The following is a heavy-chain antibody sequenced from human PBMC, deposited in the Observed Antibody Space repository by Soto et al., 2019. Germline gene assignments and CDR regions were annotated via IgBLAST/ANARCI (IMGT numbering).Heavy chain of an antibody. V-gene: IGHV1-69*12. CDR3: ASGIQLWLRRINNGYSG. CDR1: RGTFSTYA. Sequence: QVQLVQSGAEVKKPESSVKVSCKAPRGTFSTYAISWVRQAPGQGLEWMGGIIPMFGTANYAQRFQDRVTITADESTNTVYVELSSLRSEETAVYFCASGIQLWLRRINNGYSGWGQGTLVTVSS. CDR2: IIPMFGTA. D-gene: IGHD5-18*01. J-gene: IGHJ4*02.